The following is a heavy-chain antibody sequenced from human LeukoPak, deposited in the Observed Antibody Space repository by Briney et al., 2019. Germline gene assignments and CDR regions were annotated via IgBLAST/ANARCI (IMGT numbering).Heavy chain of an antibody. Sequence: SETLSLTCTVSGGSISSGDYYWSWIRQPPGKGLEWIGYIYYSGSTYYHPSLKSRVTVSVDTSKNQFSLKLSSVTAADTAVYYCAREFTGGSTVVIAFDIWGQGTMVTVSS. CDR3: AREFTGGSTVVIAFDI. CDR1: GGSISSGDYY. D-gene: IGHD4-23*01. J-gene: IGHJ3*02. CDR2: IYYSGST. V-gene: IGHV4-30-4*01.